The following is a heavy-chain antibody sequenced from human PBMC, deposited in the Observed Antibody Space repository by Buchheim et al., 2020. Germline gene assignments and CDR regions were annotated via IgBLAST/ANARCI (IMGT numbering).Heavy chain of an antibody. D-gene: IGHD3-10*01. J-gene: IGHJ2*01. CDR3: AREGWFGWFSGYFDL. V-gene: IGHV3-7*01. CDR1: GFTFSSYW. CDR2: IKQDGSEK. Sequence: EVQLVESGGGLVQPGGSLRLSCAASGFTFSSYWMSWVRQAPGKGLEWVANIKQDGSEKYYVDSVKGRFTISRDNAKTSLYLQMNSLRAEDTAVYYCAREGWFGWFSGYFDLWGRGTL.